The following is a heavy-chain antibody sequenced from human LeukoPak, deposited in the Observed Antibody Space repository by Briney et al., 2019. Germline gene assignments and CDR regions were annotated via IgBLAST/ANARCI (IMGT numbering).Heavy chain of an antibody. CDR2: INSDGSST. CDR3: ARSARFGSYYFDY. CDR1: GFTFSSYW. J-gene: IGHJ4*02. V-gene: IGHV3-74*01. D-gene: IGHD3-16*01. Sequence: AGGSLRLSCAASGFTFSSYWMHWVRQAPGKGLVWVSRINSDGSSTSYADSVKGRFTISRDNAKNTLYLQMNSLRAEDTAVYYCARSARFGSYYFDYWGQGTLVTVSS.